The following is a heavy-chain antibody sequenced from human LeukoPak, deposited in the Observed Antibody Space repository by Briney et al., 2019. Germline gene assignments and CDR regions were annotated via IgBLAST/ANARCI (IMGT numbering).Heavy chain of an antibody. CDR2: ISDDGRST. CDR1: GFTFDDSV. V-gene: IGHV3-43*02. D-gene: IGHD5-24*01. CDR3: AKVWRDGYYFDY. J-gene: IGHJ4*02. Sequence: SGGYLRLYCAASGFTFDDSVMHWLRQAPGKGLEWVSLISDDGRSTYYADFVKGRFTISRDNSKNSLYLQMNSLRTEDTALYYCAKVWRDGYYFDYWGQGTLVTVSS.